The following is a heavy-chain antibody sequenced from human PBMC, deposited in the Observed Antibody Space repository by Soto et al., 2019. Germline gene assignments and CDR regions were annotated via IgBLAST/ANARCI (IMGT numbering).Heavy chain of an antibody. CDR2: ISFNNGDT. J-gene: IGHJ6*02. D-gene: IGHD2-8*01. CDR1: GYTFSSYT. Sequence: QVQLVQSGPEVKKPGASVKVSCKTSGYTFSSYTISCVRQAPGQRLDRMGWISFNNGDTKYAQKFQGRVTMTADTSTSTADMELRSLRSADTAVYYCARDRDVVLVPPPTYDYYYYGMDVWGQGTTVTVSS. CDR3: ARDRDVVLVPPPTYDYYYYGMDV. V-gene: IGHV1-18*04.